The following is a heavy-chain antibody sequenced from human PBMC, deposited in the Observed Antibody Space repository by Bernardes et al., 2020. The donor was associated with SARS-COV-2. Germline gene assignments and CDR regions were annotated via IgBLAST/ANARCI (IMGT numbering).Heavy chain of an antibody. J-gene: IGHJ4*02. V-gene: IGHV3-30*18. D-gene: IGHD4-17*01. Sequence: GGSLRLSCAASGFTFTSYGMHWVRQAPGKGLEWVAVISSDGSYKYYSDSVKGRFTLSRDNSKNTLYLQMNSLRAEDTAVYYCAKEAVTTLSLYYFDYWGQGTLVTVSS. CDR2: ISSDGSYK. CDR3: AKEAVTTLSLYYFDY. CDR1: GFTFTSYG.